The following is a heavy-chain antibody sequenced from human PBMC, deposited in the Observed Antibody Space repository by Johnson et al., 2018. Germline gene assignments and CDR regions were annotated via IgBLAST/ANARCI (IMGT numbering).Heavy chain of an antibody. D-gene: IGHD2-15*01. CDR1: GFTFSSYG. V-gene: IGHV3-33*01. CDR2: IWYDGRIK. Sequence: QVQLLESGGGVVQPGRSXRLSCAASGFTFSSYGMHWVRQAPGKGLEWVAVIWYDGRIKYYADSVKGRFTTSRDNYKNTLYLQMNSLRAEDTAVYYRASPMYCRAAFDIWGQGTMVTVSS. J-gene: IGHJ3*02. CDR3: ASPMYCRAAFDI.